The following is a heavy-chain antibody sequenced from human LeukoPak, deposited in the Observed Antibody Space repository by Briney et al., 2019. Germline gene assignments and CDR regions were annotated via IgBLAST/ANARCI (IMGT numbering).Heavy chain of an antibody. D-gene: IGHD6-19*01. CDR3: ARSIAVTGKSWLDP. Sequence: SETLSLTCTVPGDSISSGSYYWSWIRQPAGKGPEWIGHIHTNGGTKYNPSLESRVTISLETSDNQFSLELNSVTATDTAVYYCARSIAVTGKSWLDPWGQGTLVTVSS. CDR2: IHTNGGT. V-gene: IGHV4-61*09. J-gene: IGHJ5*02. CDR1: GDSISSGSYY.